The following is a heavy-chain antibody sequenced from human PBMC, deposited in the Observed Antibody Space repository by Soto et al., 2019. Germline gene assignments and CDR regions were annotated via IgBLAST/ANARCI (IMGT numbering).Heavy chain of an antibody. Sequence: YLRLSFEESGFTFSSYGMNWVFQAPGQVLQWVAGIIYDGTNKYYAESLKGRFTISRDNSKQTLYLQMSRLRPDDTAVYYCAKRKGQNYDFWSGHYFDYWAQRT. CDR2: IIYDGTNK. CDR3: AKRKGQNYDFWSGHYFDY. D-gene: IGHD3-3*01. J-gene: IGHJ4*02. CDR1: GFTFSSYG. V-gene: IGHV3-30*19.